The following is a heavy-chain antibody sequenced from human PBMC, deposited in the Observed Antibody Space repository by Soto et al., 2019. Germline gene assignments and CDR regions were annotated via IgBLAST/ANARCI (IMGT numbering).Heavy chain of an antibody. Sequence: GGSLRLSCRVSGFTFNNSGMHWVRQAPGKGLEWMAVISYDGSDQYYADFVKGRVIISRDNSKNTLNLEMNSLRAEDTATYYCVKDRVPGAYGHYYGMDVWGQGTTVTVSS. D-gene: IGHD5-12*01. CDR1: GFTFNNSG. CDR2: ISYDGSDQ. CDR3: VKDRVPGAYGHYYGMDV. J-gene: IGHJ6*02. V-gene: IGHV3-30*18.